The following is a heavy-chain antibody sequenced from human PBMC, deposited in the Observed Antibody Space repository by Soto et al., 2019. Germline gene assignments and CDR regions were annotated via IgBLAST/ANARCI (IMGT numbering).Heavy chain of an antibody. CDR1: GFTFSDHY. Sequence: PWVSLRLSCAASGFTFSDHYMDWVRQAPGQGLEWVGRCRNKANSYTTEYAASVKGRFTVSGDDSKDSRYLQMNSLTPEDTPVYCCAGTHRLVVGVPGTWGQGTLVAVSS. D-gene: IGHD2-15*01. V-gene: IGHV3-72*01. CDR3: AGTHRLVVGVPGT. CDR2: CRNKANSYTT. J-gene: IGHJ5*02.